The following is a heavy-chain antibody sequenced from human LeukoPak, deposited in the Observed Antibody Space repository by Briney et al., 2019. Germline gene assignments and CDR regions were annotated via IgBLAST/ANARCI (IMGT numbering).Heavy chain of an antibody. Sequence: SETLSLTCTVSGGSISSHYWSWIRQPPGKGLEWIGYIYYSGSTNYNPSLKSRVTISVDTSKNQFSLKLSSVTAADTAVYYCAGGPPGSSWYKWYYFDYWGQGTLVTVSS. J-gene: IGHJ4*02. CDR1: GGSISSHY. CDR2: IYYSGST. CDR3: AGGPPGSSWYKWYYFDY. D-gene: IGHD6-13*01. V-gene: IGHV4-59*11.